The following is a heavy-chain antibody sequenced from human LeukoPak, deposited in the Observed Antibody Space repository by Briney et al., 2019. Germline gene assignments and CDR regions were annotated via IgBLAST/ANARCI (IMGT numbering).Heavy chain of an antibody. D-gene: IGHD5/OR15-5a*01. V-gene: IGHV4-59*01. CDR1: GGSISSYY. Sequence: SETLSLTCTLPGGSISSYYWSWIRQPPGKGLEWVGYIYYSGSTNYNPSLKSRVTISEDTSKNQFSLKLSAVTAADTAVYYCARYASTSNWFDPWGQGTLVTVSS. J-gene: IGHJ5*02. CDR3: ARYASTSNWFDP. CDR2: IYYSGST.